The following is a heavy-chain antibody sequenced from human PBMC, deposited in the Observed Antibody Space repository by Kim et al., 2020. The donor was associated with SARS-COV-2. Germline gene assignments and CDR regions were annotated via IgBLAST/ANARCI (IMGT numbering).Heavy chain of an antibody. Sequence: NKYYADSVKGRFTISRDNSKNTLYLQMNSLRAEDTAVYYCAREGKGGMDVWGQGTTVTVSS. J-gene: IGHJ6*02. CDR3: AREGKGGMDV. CDR2: NK. V-gene: IGHV3-33*01.